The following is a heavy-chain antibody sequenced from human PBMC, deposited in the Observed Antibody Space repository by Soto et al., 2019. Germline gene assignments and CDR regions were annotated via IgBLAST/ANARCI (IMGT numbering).Heavy chain of an antibody. V-gene: IGHV3-30-3*01. CDR2: ISYDGSNK. Sequence: PGGSLRLSCAASGFSFSNYAMHWVRQAPGKGLEWLAVISYDGSNKYYADSVKGRFTISRDNSKNTLYLQMNSLRAEGTAVYYCGRAAAARSFHYFGMDVWGQGSLVTVSS. D-gene: IGHD6-13*01. J-gene: IGHJ6*02. CDR3: GRAAAARSFHYFGMDV. CDR1: GFSFSNYA.